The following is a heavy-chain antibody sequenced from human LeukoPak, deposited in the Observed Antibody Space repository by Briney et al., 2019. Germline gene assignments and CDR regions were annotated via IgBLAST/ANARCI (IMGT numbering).Heavy chain of an antibody. CDR3: ARDRLGLRGATIYFDY. J-gene: IGHJ4*02. CDR1: GYTFTSYY. CDR2: INPSGGST. Sequence: ASVKVSCKASGYTFTSYYMHWVRQAPGQGLEWMGIINPSGGSTSYAQKFQGRVTMTRDTSTSTVYMELSSLRSEDTAVYYCARDRLGLRGATIYFDYWGQGTLVTVSS. V-gene: IGHV1-46*01. D-gene: IGHD1-26*01.